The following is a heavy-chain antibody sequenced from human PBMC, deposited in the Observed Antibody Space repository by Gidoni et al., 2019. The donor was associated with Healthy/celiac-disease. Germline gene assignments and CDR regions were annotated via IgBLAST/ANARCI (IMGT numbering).Heavy chain of an antibody. CDR2: INPNSGGT. Sequence: QVQLVQSGAEVKKPGASVKVSCKASGYTFTGYYMHWVRQAPGQGLEWMGWINPNSGGTNYAQKFQGRVTMTRDTSISTAYMELSRLRSDDTAVYYCARAVPYRWELRSYYYGMDVWGQGTTVTVSS. D-gene: IGHD1-26*01. CDR1: GYTFTGYY. CDR3: ARAVPYRWELRSYYYGMDV. V-gene: IGHV1-2*02. J-gene: IGHJ6*02.